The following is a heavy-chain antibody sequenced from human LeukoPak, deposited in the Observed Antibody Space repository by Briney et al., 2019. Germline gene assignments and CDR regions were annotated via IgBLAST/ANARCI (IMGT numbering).Heavy chain of an antibody. J-gene: IGHJ6*02. V-gene: IGHV4-30-2*01. Sequence: PSETLSLTCAVSGGSISSGGYSWSWIRRPPGKGLEWIGYIYHSGSTYYNPSLKSRVTISVDRSKNQFSLKLSSVTAEDTAVYYCARAGIAAAGSYYYYYGMDVWGQGTTVTVSS. CDR1: GGSISSGGYS. D-gene: IGHD6-13*01. CDR3: ARAGIAAAGSYYYYYGMDV. CDR2: IYHSGST.